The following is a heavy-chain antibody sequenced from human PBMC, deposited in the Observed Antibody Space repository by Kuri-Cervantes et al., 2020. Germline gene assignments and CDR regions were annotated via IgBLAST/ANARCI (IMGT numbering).Heavy chain of an antibody. J-gene: IGHJ4*02. CDR3: ARDDYGDY. CDR2: IGYDGSNK. Sequence: GESLKISCAASGFTFSSYGMHWVRQAPGKGLEWVAVIGYDGSNKYYADSVKGRFTISRDNSKNTLYLQMNSLRAEDTAVYYCARDDYGDYWGQGTLVTVSS. V-gene: IGHV3-30*02. CDR1: GFTFSSYG.